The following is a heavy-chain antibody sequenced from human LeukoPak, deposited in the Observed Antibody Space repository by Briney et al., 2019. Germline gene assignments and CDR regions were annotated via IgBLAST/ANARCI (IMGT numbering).Heavy chain of an antibody. CDR3: ARGYCRDDICQVFPY. V-gene: IGHV4-38-2*02. J-gene: IGHJ4*02. Sequence: SETLSLTCTVSGFSIRSGFYWGWIRPPPGKGMEWIGNIQHSGSTYYNPSLKSRVTMSVDTSKNQFSLKMSYVTAADTGVYYCARGYCRDDICQVFPYWGQGTLVTVSS. CDR2: IQHSGST. D-gene: IGHD2-21*02. CDR1: GFSIRSGFY.